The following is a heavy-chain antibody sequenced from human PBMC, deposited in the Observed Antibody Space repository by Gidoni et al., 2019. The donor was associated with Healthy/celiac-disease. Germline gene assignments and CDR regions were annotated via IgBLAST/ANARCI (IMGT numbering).Heavy chain of an antibody. Sequence: EVQLVESGGGLVQPGRSLRLSCAASGFTFDDYAMHWVRQAPGKGLEWVSGISWNSGSIGYADSVKGRFTISRDNAKNSLYLQMNSLRAEDTALYYCAKDKSSSSPYDAFDIWGQGTMVTVSS. J-gene: IGHJ3*02. V-gene: IGHV3-9*01. D-gene: IGHD6-6*01. CDR2: ISWNSGSI. CDR1: GFTFDDYA. CDR3: AKDKSSSSPYDAFDI.